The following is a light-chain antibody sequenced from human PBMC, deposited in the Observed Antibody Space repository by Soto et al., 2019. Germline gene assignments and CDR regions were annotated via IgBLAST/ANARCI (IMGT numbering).Light chain of an antibody. CDR3: SSYAGSNNYVV. CDR1: SSDIGAYNF. CDR2: GVS. Sequence: QSVLTRPPSASGSPGQSVSISCTGTSSDIGAYNFVSWYQQHPGKAPRLMIYGVSKRPSGVPDRFSGSKSGNTASLTVSGLQAEDEADYYCSSYAGSNNYVVFGGGTKLTVL. V-gene: IGLV2-8*01. J-gene: IGLJ2*01.